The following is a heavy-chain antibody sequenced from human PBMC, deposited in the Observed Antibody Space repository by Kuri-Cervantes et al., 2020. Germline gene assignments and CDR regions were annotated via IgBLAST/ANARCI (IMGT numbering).Heavy chain of an antibody. Sequence: ASVKVSCKVSGYPLTDLSMHWVRQAPGKGLEWMGGFDPEDGETIYAQKFQGRVTMTEDTSTDTAYMELSSLTSDDTAVYYCARDRRPPACSSASCYYYWFDSWGQGTLVTVSS. CDR1: GYPLTDLS. CDR2: FDPEDGET. V-gene: IGHV1-24*01. CDR3: ARDRRPPACSSASCYYYWFDS. D-gene: IGHD2-2*01. J-gene: IGHJ5*01.